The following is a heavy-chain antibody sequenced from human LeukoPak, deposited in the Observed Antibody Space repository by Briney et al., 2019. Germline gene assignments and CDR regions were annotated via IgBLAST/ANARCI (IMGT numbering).Heavy chain of an antibody. CDR1: GGSINSGSHY. D-gene: IGHD5-12*01. CDR3: ARAYSPLDYFDY. Sequence: PSQTLSLTCTVSGGSINSGSHYWSWIRQPAGKGLERIGRIYNSGSANYNPSLKSRVTISVDTSKNQFSLKLNSVTAADTAVYYCARAYSPLDYFDYWGQGTLVTVSS. CDR2: IYNSGSA. V-gene: IGHV4-61*02. J-gene: IGHJ4*02.